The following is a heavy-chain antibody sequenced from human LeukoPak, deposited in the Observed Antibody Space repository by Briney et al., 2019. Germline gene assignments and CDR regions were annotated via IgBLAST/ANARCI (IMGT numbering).Heavy chain of an antibody. V-gene: IGHV4-59*01. CDR3: ARGANWGSPDY. J-gene: IGHJ4*02. CDR1: GGXISSDY. Sequence: SETLSLTCTVSGGXISSDYWSWIRQSPGKGLEWIGYIYYSGTTSYNPSLKSRVTISLDTSKNQFSLKLSSVTAADTAVYYCARGANWGSPDYWGQGTLVTVSS. D-gene: IGHD7-27*01. CDR2: IYYSGTT.